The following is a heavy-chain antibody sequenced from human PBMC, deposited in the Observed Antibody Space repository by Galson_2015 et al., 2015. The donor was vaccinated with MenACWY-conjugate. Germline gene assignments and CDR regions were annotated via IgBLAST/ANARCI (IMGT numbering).Heavy chain of an antibody. CDR1: GFTFSSYW. J-gene: IGHJ4*02. Sequence: SLRLSCAASGFTFSSYWMSWVRQAPGKGLEWVANIKQDGSEKYYVDSVKGRFTISRDNAKNSLYLQMNSLRAEDTAVYYCARDRYDYVWGSYRKAFDYWGQGTLVTVSS. CDR2: IKQDGSEK. D-gene: IGHD3-16*02. CDR3: ARDRYDYVWGSYRKAFDY. V-gene: IGHV3-7*03.